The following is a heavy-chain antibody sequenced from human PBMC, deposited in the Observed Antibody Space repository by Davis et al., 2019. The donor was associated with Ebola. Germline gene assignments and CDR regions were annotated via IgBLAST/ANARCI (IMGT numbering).Heavy chain of an antibody. V-gene: IGHV4-34*01. CDR3: ARFPVLYYYYYGMDV. J-gene: IGHJ6*02. Sequence: MPGGSLRLSCAVYGGSFSGYYWSWIRQPPGKGLEWIGEINHSGSTNYNPSLKSRVTISVDTSKNQFSLKLSSVTAADTAVYYCARFPVLYYYYYGMDVWGQGTTVTVS. CDR1: GGSFSGYY. CDR2: INHSGST. D-gene: IGHD6-6*01.